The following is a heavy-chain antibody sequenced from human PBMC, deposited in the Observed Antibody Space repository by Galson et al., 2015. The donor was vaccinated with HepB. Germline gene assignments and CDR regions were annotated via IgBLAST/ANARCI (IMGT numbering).Heavy chain of an antibody. CDR3: ATRITMVRGVTIDGWADY. Sequence: SLRLSCAASGFTFSSYAMHWVRQAPGKGLEWVAVISYDGSNKYYADSVKGRFTISRDNSKNALYLQMNSLRAEDTAVYYCATRITMVRGVTIDGWADYWGQGTLVTVSS. CDR2: ISYDGSNK. V-gene: IGHV3-30*04. CDR1: GFTFSSYA. J-gene: IGHJ4*02. D-gene: IGHD3-10*01.